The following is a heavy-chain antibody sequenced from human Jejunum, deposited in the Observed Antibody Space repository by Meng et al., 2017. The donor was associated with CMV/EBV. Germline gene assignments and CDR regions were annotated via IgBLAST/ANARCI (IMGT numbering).Heavy chain of an antibody. V-gene: IGHV1-46*01. D-gene: IGHD3-10*01. CDR1: GYTFITYY. J-gene: IGHJ4*02. CDR2: INPRDGTS. Sequence: QVQLVQSGAEVKKPGASVMLSCKASGYTFITYYMHWVRQSPGQGLEWLGTINPRDGTSSHAPKFQGRVTMTRDTSTSTVYVEVSSLTSDDTAVYYCARVPAGYYYGDFWGQGTLVTVSS. CDR3: ARVPAGYYYGDF.